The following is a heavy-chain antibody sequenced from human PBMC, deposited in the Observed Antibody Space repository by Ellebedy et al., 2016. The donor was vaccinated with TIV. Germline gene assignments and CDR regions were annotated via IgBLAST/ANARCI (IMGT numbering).Heavy chain of an antibody. J-gene: IGHJ5*02. CDR2: IHYSGST. V-gene: IGHV4-39*01. D-gene: IGHD3-9*01. CDR1: GFTFSSYW. CDR3: ARHLYFEDAGFDP. Sequence: GSLRLSXAASGFTFSSYWMHWVRQAPGKGLEWIGNIHYSGSTYYNPSLKTRVTISVDTSKNQFSLKLRSVTAADTAMYFCARHLYFEDAGFDPWGQGTLVTVSS.